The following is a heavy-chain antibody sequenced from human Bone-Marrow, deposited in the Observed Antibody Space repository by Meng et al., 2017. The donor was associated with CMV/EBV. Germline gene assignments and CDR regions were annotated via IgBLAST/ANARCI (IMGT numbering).Heavy chain of an antibody. J-gene: IGHJ4*02. D-gene: IGHD2-21*01. CDR3: AKAAVGMSGDY. Sequence: GGSLRLSCAASGFTFSSYGMHWVRQAPGKGLEWVAFIRYDGSNKYYAGSVKGRFTISRDNSKNTLYLQMNSLRAEDTAVYYCAKAAVGMSGDYWGQGTLVTVSS. CDR1: GFTFSSYG. CDR2: IRYDGSNK. V-gene: IGHV3-30*02.